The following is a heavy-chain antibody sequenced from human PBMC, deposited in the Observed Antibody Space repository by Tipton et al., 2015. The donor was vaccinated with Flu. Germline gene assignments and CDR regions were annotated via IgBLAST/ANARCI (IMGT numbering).Heavy chain of an antibody. CDR1: GFTFSSYG. CDR2: IWYDGSNK. D-gene: IGHD6-13*01. J-gene: IGHJ6*02. Sequence: SLRLSCAASGFTFSSYGMHWVRQAPGKGPEWVAVIWYDGSNKYYADSVKGRFTISRDNSKNTLYLQMNSLRAEDTAVYYCASMAAHRHYGMDVWGQGTTVTVSS. CDR3: ASMAAHRHYGMDV. V-gene: IGHV3-33*01.